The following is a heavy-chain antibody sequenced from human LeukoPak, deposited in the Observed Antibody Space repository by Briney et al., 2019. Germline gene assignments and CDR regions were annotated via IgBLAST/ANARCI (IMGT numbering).Heavy chain of an antibody. CDR1: GGSFSGYY. V-gene: IGHV4-34*01. J-gene: IGHJ4*02. Sequence: SETLSLTCAVYGGSFSGYYWSWIRQPPGKGLEWIGEINHSGSTNYNPSLKSRVTISVDTSKNQFSLKLSSVTAADTAVYYCARGGRYQRYWGQGTLVTVSS. D-gene: IGHD2-2*01. CDR2: INHSGST. CDR3: ARGGRYQRY.